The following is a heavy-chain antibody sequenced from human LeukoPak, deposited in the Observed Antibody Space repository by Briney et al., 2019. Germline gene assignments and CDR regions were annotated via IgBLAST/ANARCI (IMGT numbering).Heavy chain of an antibody. J-gene: IGHJ4*02. CDR2: INSDGTST. CDR1: GFTFSRYW. CDR3: ATSRTFDY. V-gene: IGHV3-74*01. Sequence: PGGSLRLSCVASGFTFSRYWMHWVRHAPGKGLVWVSGINSDGTSTRYADSVNGRFTISRDNAKNTLYLQMNSLRAEDTAVYFCATSRTFDYWGQGTLVTVSP.